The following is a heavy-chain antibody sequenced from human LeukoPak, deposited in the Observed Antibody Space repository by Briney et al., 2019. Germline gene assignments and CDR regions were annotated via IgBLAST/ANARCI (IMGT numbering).Heavy chain of an antibody. Sequence: GGSLRLSCVVSGFTVTFYSMNWVRQAPGQGLEWVSYIDNVGTSIHYPDSVKGRFTISRDNAQNSLILQMYSLRDEDTAVYYCAREGYYGAFDIWGQGTVVTVS. CDR3: AREGYYGAFDI. CDR2: IDNVGTSI. D-gene: IGHD3-10*01. J-gene: IGHJ3*02. CDR1: GFTVTFYS. V-gene: IGHV3-48*02.